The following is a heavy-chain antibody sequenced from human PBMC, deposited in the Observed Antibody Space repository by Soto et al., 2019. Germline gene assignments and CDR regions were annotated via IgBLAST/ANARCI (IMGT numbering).Heavy chain of an antibody. J-gene: IGHJ4*02. CDR1: GFSFSTYW. CDR2: INTAGTTT. D-gene: IGHD4-17*01. CDR3: ARGGGDYGDYLDY. V-gene: IGHV3-74*01. Sequence: ELQPVESGGGLVQPGGSLRLSCVASGFSFSTYWMHWVRQAPGKGLVWVSRINTAGTTTPYADSVTGRFTISRDNAKNTLYLQMNSLRAEDTAVYYCARGGGDYGDYLDYWGQGALVTVSS.